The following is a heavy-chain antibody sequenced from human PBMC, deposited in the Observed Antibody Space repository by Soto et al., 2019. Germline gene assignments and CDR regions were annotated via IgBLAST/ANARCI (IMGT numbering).Heavy chain of an antibody. V-gene: IGHV4-59*01. D-gene: IGHD6-25*01. J-gene: IGHJ5*02. CDR3: ARDQLSSGLYVWFDP. CDR2: IYYDGST. Sequence: HVQLQESGPGLVKPSETLSLTCTVSGGSISTYYWSWIRQPPGKGLEWIGYIYYDGSTSYNPSLRSRGTRSVDTSKNQFSLILSSVTSADTAVYYCARDQLSSGLYVWFDPWGQGTLVTVSS. CDR1: GGSISTYY.